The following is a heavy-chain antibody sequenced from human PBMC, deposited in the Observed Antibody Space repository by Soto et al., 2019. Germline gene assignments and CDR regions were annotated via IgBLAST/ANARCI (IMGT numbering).Heavy chain of an antibody. CDR1: GFTFSSYA. Sequence: GGSLRLSCAASGFTFSSYAMSWVRQAPGKGLEWVSAISGSGGSTYYADSVKGRFTISRDNSKNTLYLQMNSLRAEDTAVYYCAKDALLNGVPYWGVIDYWGQGTLVTVSS. V-gene: IGHV3-23*01. D-gene: IGHD3-16*01. CDR3: AKDALLNGVPYWGVIDY. CDR2: ISGSGGST. J-gene: IGHJ4*02.